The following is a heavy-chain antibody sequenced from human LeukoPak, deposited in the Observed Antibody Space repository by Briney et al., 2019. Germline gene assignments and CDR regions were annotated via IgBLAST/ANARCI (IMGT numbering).Heavy chain of an antibody. CDR3: ARDPHDYDSSGYPHPY. CDR2: ISSSSSYI. V-gene: IGHV3-21*01. CDR1: GFTFSSYS. J-gene: IGHJ4*02. D-gene: IGHD3-22*01. Sequence: GGSLRLSCAASGFTFSSYSMNWVRQAPGKGLEWVSSISSSSSYIYYADSVKGRFTISRDNAKNSLYLQMNSLRAEDTAVYYCARDPHDYDSSGYPHPYWGQGTLVTVSS.